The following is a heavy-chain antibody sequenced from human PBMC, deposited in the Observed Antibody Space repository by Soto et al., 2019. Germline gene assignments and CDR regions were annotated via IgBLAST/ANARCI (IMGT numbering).Heavy chain of an antibody. CDR2: ISYNGSP. Sequence: PSETLSLTCTVSGGSISGYYWSWIRQPPGKGLEWIGYISYNGSPNYSPSLKSRVTISVDTSKNQFSRNLSSVTAADTALYYCSRRAYFSPYLDYWRQGTLVTVSS. CDR3: SRRAYFSPYLDY. CDR1: GGSISGYY. D-gene: IGHD1-26*01. V-gene: IGHV4-59*08. J-gene: IGHJ4*02.